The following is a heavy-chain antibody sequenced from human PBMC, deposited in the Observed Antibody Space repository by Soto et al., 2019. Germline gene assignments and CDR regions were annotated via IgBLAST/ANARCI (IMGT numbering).Heavy chain of an antibody. CDR3: ARRTYDILTGSYYFDY. V-gene: IGHV4-30-2*01. J-gene: IGHJ4*02. D-gene: IGHD3-9*01. CDR1: GASISSGGYS. Sequence: TLSLTCAVSGASISSGGYSWTWIRQPPGKGLXXXXXXXXXXXXXXXXXXKSRVTISLDRSKNQFSLKLSSVSAADTAMYYCARRTYDILTGSYYFDYWGQGTLVTVSS. CDR2: XXXXXXX.